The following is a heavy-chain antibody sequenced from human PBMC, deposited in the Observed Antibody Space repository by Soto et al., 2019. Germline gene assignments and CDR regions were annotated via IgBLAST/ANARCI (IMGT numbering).Heavy chain of an antibody. CDR1: GFTFSSYW. Sequence: GGSLRLSCAASGFTFSSYWMHWVRQAPGKGLVWVSRINSDGSSTSYADSVKGRFTISRDNAKNTLYLQMNSLRAEDTAVYYCARALFSGSYYSPYYYYYMDVWGKGTTVTVSS. CDR2: INSDGSST. V-gene: IGHV3-74*01. D-gene: IGHD3-10*01. CDR3: ARALFSGSYYSPYYYYYMDV. J-gene: IGHJ6*03.